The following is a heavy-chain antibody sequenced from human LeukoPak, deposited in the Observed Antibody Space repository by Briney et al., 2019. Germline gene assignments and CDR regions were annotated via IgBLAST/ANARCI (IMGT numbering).Heavy chain of an antibody. CDR2: SSYSGST. CDR3: STTIRGWYGVGDY. Sequence: SETLSLTCTVSGGSISSSSYSWGWIRQPPGKGLEYLGSSSYSGSTYYNPSLKSRITISVDTSKNQFSLNLNSVTAADTAVYYCSTTIRGWYGVGDYWGQGVLVTVSS. CDR1: GGSISSSSYS. J-gene: IGHJ4*02. D-gene: IGHD6-19*01. V-gene: IGHV4-39*01.